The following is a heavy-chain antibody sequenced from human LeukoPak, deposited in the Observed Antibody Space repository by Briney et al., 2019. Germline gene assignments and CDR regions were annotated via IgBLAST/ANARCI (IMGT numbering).Heavy chain of an antibody. D-gene: IGHD3-3*01. CDR1: GFTVSSNY. J-gene: IGHJ3*02. CDR3: AMDFWSGYGAFDI. V-gene: IGHV3-53*01. Sequence: GGSLRPSCAASGFTVSSNYMSWVRQAPGKGLEWVSVIYSGGSTYYADSVKGRFTISRDNSKNTLYLQMNSLRAEDTAVYYCAMDFWSGYGAFDIWGQGTMVTVSS. CDR2: IYSGGST.